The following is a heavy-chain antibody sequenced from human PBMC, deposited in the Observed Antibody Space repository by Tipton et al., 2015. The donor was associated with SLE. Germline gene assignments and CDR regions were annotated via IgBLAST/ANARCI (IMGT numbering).Heavy chain of an antibody. Sequence: TLSLTCTVSGGSISNYYRSWIRQPPGKGLEWIGYIYYSGSTNYNPSLKSRITISVDTSKNQFSLKLSSVTAADTAVYYCARDHLPGGYYYYMDVWGKGTTVTVSS. J-gene: IGHJ6*03. CDR2: IYYSGST. CDR3: ARDHLPGGYYYYMDV. V-gene: IGHV4-59*01. CDR1: GGSISNYY. D-gene: IGHD3-10*01.